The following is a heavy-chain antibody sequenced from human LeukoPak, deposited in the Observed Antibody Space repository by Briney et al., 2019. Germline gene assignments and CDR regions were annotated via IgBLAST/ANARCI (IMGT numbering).Heavy chain of an antibody. J-gene: IGHJ4*02. CDR2: IRNKANSYTT. CDR1: GFTFSDHF. V-gene: IGHV3-72*01. D-gene: IGHD6-13*01. Sequence: GGSLRLSCAASGFTFSDHFMDWVRQAPRKGLEWVGRIRNKANSYTTEYAASVTGRLTISRDDSKKSLYLQMNSLKTEDTAVYYCVRGRYSSTWLDYWGQGTLVTVSS. CDR3: VRGRYSSTWLDY.